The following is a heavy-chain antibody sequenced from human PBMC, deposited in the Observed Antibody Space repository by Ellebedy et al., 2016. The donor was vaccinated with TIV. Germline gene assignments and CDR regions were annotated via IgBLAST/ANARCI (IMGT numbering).Heavy chain of an antibody. V-gene: IGHV3-21*01. CDR1: GFTFSSYS. J-gene: IGHJ6*03. D-gene: IGHD1-26*01. CDR3: ARDGGHGELLYYYYMDV. Sequence: GESLKISXAASGFTFSSYSMNWVRQAPGKGLEWVSSISSSSSYIYYADSVKGRFTISRDNSKNTLYLQMNSLRAEDTAVYYCARDGGHGELLYYYYMDVWGKGTTVTVSS. CDR2: ISSSSSYI.